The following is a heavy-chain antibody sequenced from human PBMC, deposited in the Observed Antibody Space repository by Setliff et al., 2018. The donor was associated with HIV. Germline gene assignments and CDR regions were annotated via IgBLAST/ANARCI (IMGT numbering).Heavy chain of an antibody. CDR3: ARPSDYNFWSDDI. D-gene: IGHD3-3*01. Sequence: PSETLSLTCTVSGGSISSGSYYWSWIRQPAGKGLEWIGHIYTSGSTNYNPSLKSRVTISVDTSKNQFSLKLSSVTAADTAVYYCARPSDYNFWSDDIWGQGTMVTV. J-gene: IGHJ3*02. V-gene: IGHV4-61*09. CDR1: GGSISSGSYY. CDR2: IYTSGST.